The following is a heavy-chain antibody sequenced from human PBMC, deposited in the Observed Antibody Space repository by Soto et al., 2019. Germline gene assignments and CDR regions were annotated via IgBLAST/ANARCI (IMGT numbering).Heavy chain of an antibody. V-gene: IGHV3-53*01. J-gene: IGHJ6*02. CDR2: IYSGGST. CDR3: ARVGVRGVIIDYYGMDV. Sequence: GGSLRLSCAASGFTVSSNYMSWVRQAPGKGLEWVSVIYSGGSTYYADSVKGRFIISRDNSKNTLYLQMNSLRAEDTAVYYCARVGVRGVIIDYYGMDVWGQGTTVTVSS. CDR1: GFTVSSNY. D-gene: IGHD3-10*01.